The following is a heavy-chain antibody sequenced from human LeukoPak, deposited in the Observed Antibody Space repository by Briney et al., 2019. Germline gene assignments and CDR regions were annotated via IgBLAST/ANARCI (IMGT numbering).Heavy chain of an antibody. CDR3: ARLSRQWLRSSDAFDI. J-gene: IGHJ3*02. Sequence: KSSETLSLTCAVYGGSFSDYYWSWIRQPPGKGLEWIGEVNHSGGTNYNPSLKSRPTISIDTSENQFSLKLSSLTAADTAVYYCARLSRQWLRSSDAFDIWGQGTMVTVSS. CDR2: VNHSGGT. CDR1: GGSFSDYY. V-gene: IGHV4-34*01. D-gene: IGHD6-19*01.